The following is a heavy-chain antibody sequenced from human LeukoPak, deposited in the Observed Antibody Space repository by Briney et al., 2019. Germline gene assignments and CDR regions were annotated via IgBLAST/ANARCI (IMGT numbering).Heavy chain of an antibody. J-gene: IGHJ4*02. D-gene: IGHD6-19*01. CDR2: ISGDGSIT. Sequence: GGSLRLSCAPSGFTFSLYAMTWVRQAPGKGLEWVSDISGDGSITYYADSVGGRFTISRDNSNNRLYLQMNSLRAEDTAIYYCAREISNGWGYFDYWGQGSLVIVSP. CDR1: GFTFSLYA. CDR3: AREISNGWGYFDY. V-gene: IGHV3-23*01.